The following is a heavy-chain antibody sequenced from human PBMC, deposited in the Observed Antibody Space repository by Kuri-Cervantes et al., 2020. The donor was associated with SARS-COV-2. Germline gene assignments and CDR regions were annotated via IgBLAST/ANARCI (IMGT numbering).Heavy chain of an antibody. Sequence: SVKVSCKASGGTFSSYAISWVRQAPGQGLEWMGGIIPILGIANYAQKFQGRVTITADKSTSTAYMELSSLRSEDTAVYYCARGTYYYGSGSYNNWFDPWGQGTLVTVSS. CDR1: GGTFSSYA. D-gene: IGHD3-10*01. CDR2: IIPILGIA. J-gene: IGHJ5*02. CDR3: ARGTYYYGSGSYNNWFDP. V-gene: IGHV1-69*10.